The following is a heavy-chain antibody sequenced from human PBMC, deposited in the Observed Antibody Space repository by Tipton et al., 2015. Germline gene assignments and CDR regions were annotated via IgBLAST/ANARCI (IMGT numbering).Heavy chain of an antibody. J-gene: IGHJ4*02. CDR2: IIPDFGRP. V-gene: IGHV1-69*01. CDR1: GDSFKSFG. Sequence: QLVQSGAEVKKPGSSVKVSCQFSGDSFKSFGLSWLRQAPGQGLEWIGGIIPDFGRPTYAYRFQGRSYIAADESTRSVYLDLSGLTHNDTAVYYCAKVGIAYESPGFFDSWGQGTLVTVSS. CDR3: AKVGIAYESPGFFDS. D-gene: IGHD3-16*01.